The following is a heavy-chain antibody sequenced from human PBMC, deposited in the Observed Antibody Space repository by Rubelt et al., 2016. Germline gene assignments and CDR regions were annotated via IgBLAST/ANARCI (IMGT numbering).Heavy chain of an antibody. CDR2: ISSSSSTI. CDR1: GFTFSSYS. Sequence: EVQLVESGGGLVQPGGSLRLSCAASGFTFSSYSMNWVRQAPGKGLEWVSYISSSSSTIYYADSVKGRFTISRDNAKNSLYLQMNSLRAEDTAVYYCARVAAVAGIGFDYWDQGTLVTVSS. V-gene: IGHV3-48*04. CDR3: ARVAAVAGIGFDY. J-gene: IGHJ4*02. D-gene: IGHD6-19*01.